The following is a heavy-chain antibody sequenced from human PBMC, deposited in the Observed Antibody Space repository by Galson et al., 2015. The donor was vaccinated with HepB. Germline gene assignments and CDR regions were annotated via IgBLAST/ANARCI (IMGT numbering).Heavy chain of an antibody. Sequence: SVKVSCKASGGTFSSYAISWVRQAPGQGLGWMGGIIPIFGTANYAQKFQGRVTITADKSTSTAYMELSSLRSEDTAVYYCARGGTIFGVVTPSMVYYYGMDVWGQGTTVTVSS. CDR3: ARGGTIFGVVTPSMVYYYGMDV. CDR1: GGTFSSYA. V-gene: IGHV1-69*06. J-gene: IGHJ6*02. CDR2: IIPIFGTA. D-gene: IGHD3-3*01.